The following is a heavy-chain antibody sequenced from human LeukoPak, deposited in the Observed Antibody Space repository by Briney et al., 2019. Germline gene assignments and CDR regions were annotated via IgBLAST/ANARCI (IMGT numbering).Heavy chain of an antibody. CDR3: AKPTRGSGSFLIDY. CDR2: IWYDGSYK. J-gene: IGHJ4*02. Sequence: PGGSLRLSCAAAGSTFSNHGMHWVRQAPGKGLEWVAVIWYDGSYKYYVDSVKGRFTISRDNSKNTLYLQMNSLRAEDTAVYYCAKPTRGSGSFLIDYWGQGTLVTVSS. CDR1: GSTFSNHG. D-gene: IGHD1-26*01. V-gene: IGHV3-33*06.